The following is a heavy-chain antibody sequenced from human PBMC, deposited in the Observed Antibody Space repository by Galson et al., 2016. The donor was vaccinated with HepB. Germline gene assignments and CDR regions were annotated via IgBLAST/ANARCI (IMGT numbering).Heavy chain of an antibody. CDR2: ISADGSRT. CDR3: AKDGADLQYISSWSWFDP. J-gene: IGHJ5*02. V-gene: IGHV3-23*01. CDR1: GFTFSIYS. D-gene: IGHD6-19*01. Sequence: SLRLSCAASGFTFSIYSMNWVRQAPGKGLEWVSSISADGSRTYYADSVKGRFTISRDNSKLTVYLQMNNLRAEDTAVYYCAKDGADLQYISSWSWFDPWGQGTLVTVSS.